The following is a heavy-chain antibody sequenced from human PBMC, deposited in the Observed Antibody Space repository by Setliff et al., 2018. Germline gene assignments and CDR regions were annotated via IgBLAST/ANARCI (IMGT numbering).Heavy chain of an antibody. V-gene: IGHV1-2*02. J-gene: IGHJ4*02. CDR1: GYTFTGYY. CDR2: INPNSGGA. D-gene: IGHD6-19*01. CDR3: ARKGSVYSSGWYFDY. Sequence: ASVKVSCKASGYTFTGYYMHWVRQAPGQGLEWMGWINPNSGGANYTQKFQGRVTMTRDTSISTAYMELSRLRSDDTAVYYCARKGSVYSSGWYFDYWGQGTLVTVSS.